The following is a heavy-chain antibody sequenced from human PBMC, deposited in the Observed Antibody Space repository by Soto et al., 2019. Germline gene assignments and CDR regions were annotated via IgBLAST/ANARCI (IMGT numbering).Heavy chain of an antibody. CDR1: GFTFSSFG. CDR2: ISSSSSTI. J-gene: IGHJ4*02. D-gene: IGHD6-19*01. Sequence: EVQLVESGGGLVQPGGSLRLSCAASGFTFSSFGMNWVRQAPGKGLEWVSCISSSSSTIYYADSVKGRFTISRDNAKNSLYLQMHSLRDEDTAVYYCAGHYSSGFHYWGQGSLVTVSS. V-gene: IGHV3-48*02. CDR3: AGHYSSGFHY.